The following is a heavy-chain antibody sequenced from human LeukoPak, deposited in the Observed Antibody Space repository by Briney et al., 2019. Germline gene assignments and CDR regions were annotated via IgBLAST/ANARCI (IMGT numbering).Heavy chain of an antibody. CDR2: IIPIFGTA. D-gene: IGHD3-10*01. CDR3: ARDLGFGESRDY. Sequence: SVKVSCKASGGTFSSYAISWVLQAPGQGLEWMGGIIPIFGTANYAQKFQGRVTITADESTSTAYMELSSLRSEDTAVYYCARDLGFGESRDYWGQGTLVTVSS. J-gene: IGHJ4*02. V-gene: IGHV1-69*13. CDR1: GGTFSSYA.